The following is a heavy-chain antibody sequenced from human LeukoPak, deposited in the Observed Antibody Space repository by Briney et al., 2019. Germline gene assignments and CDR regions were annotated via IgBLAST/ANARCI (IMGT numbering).Heavy chain of an antibody. D-gene: IGHD5-18*01. CDR1: GGSFSGYY. CDR2: INHSGST. CDR3: ARRSDTAMVFDDY. J-gene: IGHJ4*02. V-gene: IGHV4-34*01. Sequence: SETLSLTCAVYGGSFSGYYWSWIRQPPGKGLEWIGEINHSGSTNYNPPLKSRVTMSVDTSKNQFSLELSSVTAADTAVYYCARRSDTAMVFDDYWGQGTLVTVSS.